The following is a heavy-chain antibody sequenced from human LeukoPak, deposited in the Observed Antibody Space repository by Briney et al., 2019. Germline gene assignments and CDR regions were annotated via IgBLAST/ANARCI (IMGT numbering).Heavy chain of an antibody. CDR3: ARDTDTVTTILDY. CDR2: ISGSNSYI. V-gene: IGHV3-21*01. D-gene: IGHD4-17*01. Sequence: GGSLRLSCAASGFTSSSYTMHWIRQAPGKGLEWVSSISGSNSYIFYADSVKGRFTVSRDNAKDSLYLQMNSLRAEDTAVYYCARDTDTVTTILDYWGQGTLVTVSS. CDR1: GFTSSSYT. J-gene: IGHJ4*02.